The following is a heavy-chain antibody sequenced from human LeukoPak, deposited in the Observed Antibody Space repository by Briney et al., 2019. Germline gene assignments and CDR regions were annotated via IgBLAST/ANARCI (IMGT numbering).Heavy chain of an antibody. Sequence: PGGSLRLSCAASGFTFSSYGMHWVRRAPGKGLEWVAVISYDGSNKYYADSVKGRFTISRDNSKNTLYLQMNSLRAEDTAVYYCAKEGGGYAYYFDYWGQGTLVTVSS. V-gene: IGHV3-30*18. D-gene: IGHD5-12*01. CDR2: ISYDGSNK. CDR3: AKEGGGYAYYFDY. CDR1: GFTFSSYG. J-gene: IGHJ4*02.